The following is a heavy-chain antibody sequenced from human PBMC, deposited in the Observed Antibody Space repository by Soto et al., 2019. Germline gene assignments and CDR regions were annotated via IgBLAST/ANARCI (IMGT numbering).Heavy chain of an antibody. CDR1: GYSFTSYG. D-gene: IGHD3-22*01. Sequence: GASVKVSCKASGYSFTSYGVNWVRQAPGQGPEWMGWISAYNGNTNYAQKVQGRVTMTTDTSTSTAYMDLRSLRSDDTAVYYCARDRDYYDRTAYYYIGDWIDPWGQGTLVTVSS. J-gene: IGHJ5*02. V-gene: IGHV1-18*01. CDR2: ISAYNGNT. CDR3: ARDRDYYDRTAYYYIGDWIDP.